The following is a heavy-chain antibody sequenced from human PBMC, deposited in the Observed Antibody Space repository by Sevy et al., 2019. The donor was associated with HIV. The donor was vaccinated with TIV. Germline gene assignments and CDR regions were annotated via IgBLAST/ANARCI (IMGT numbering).Heavy chain of an antibody. CDR3: AREVRGDAALPDY. CDR1: GFNFSTYA. D-gene: IGHD3-16*01. J-gene: IGHJ4*02. V-gene: IGHV3-30*09. CDR2: ISSDVIRK. Sequence: GGFLRLSCSVSGFNFSTYAMHWVRQAPGKGLEWVAVISSDVIRKYYGASVRGRFAISRDNSNNTLSLQMNSLRIEDTAVYYCAREVRGDAALPDYWGQGTLVTVSS.